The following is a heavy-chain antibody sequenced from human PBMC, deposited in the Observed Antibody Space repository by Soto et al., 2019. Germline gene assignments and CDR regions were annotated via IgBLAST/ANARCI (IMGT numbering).Heavy chain of an antibody. Sequence: QVQLVQSGAEVKKPGASVKVSCKASGYTFTSYAMHWVRQAPGQRLEWMGWINAGNGNTKYSQKFQGRVTITRDTSASTADMELNSLISEDTAVSYCASGRGGPAGPGDYGGQGTLVTVSA. J-gene: IGHJ4*02. V-gene: IGHV1-3*01. D-gene: IGHD2-15*01. CDR1: GYTFTSYA. CDR2: INAGNGNT. CDR3: ASGRGGPAGPGDY.